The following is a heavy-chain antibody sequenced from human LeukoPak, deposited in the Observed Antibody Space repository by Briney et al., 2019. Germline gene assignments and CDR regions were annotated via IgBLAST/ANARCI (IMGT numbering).Heavy chain of an antibody. Sequence: ASVKVSCKASGYTFTSYYMHWVRQALGQGLEWMGIINPSGGSTSYAQKFQGRVTMTRDMSTSTVYMELSSLRSEDTAVYYCAREVGSSYFDYWGQGTLVTVSS. CDR3: AREVGSSYFDY. D-gene: IGHD6-6*01. J-gene: IGHJ4*02. CDR2: INPSGGST. CDR1: GYTFTSYY. V-gene: IGHV1-46*01.